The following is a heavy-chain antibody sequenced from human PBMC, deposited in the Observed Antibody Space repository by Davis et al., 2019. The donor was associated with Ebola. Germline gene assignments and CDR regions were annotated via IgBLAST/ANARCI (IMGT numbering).Heavy chain of an antibody. CDR1: GGSISSSSYY. J-gene: IGHJ4*02. Sequence: SETLSLTCTVSGGSISSSSYYWGWIRQPPGKGLEWIGSISYGGSPHYNPSLQGRGTISLDASRSQFSLKLSSVTAADTAVYYCARHTHNSGFDYWGQGTLVTVSS. CDR3: ARHTHNSGFDY. CDR2: ISYGGSP. D-gene: IGHD6-19*01. V-gene: IGHV4-39*01.